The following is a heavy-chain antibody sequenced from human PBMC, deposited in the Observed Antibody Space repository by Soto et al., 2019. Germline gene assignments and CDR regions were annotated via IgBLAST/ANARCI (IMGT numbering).Heavy chain of an antibody. V-gene: IGHV3-53*01. Sequence: PGGSLRLSCAASGFTISSNYMSWVRQAPGKGLEWVSIIYTGGSTYYADSVKGRFTISRDTSKNTLYLQMNSLGAEDTAVYYCARTPSSGSSSWSDYWGQGTLVTVSS. CDR1: GFTISSNY. D-gene: IGHD6-13*01. CDR3: ARTPSSGSSSWSDY. J-gene: IGHJ4*02. CDR2: IYTGGST.